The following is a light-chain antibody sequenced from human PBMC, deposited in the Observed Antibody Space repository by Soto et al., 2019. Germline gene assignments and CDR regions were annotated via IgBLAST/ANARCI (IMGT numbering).Light chain of an antibody. V-gene: IGKV4-1*01. Sequence: EIVMTQSPDSLAVSLGERVTINCKSSQSVLYSSNNRNYLAWFQQKPGQPSKLLIYWASTRESGVPDRFSGSGSGTDFTRTISGLQAEDVAVYYCQQYYNTPLTFGGGTKVDIK. CDR3: QQYYNTPLT. CDR1: QSVLYSSNNRNY. J-gene: IGKJ4*01. CDR2: WAS.